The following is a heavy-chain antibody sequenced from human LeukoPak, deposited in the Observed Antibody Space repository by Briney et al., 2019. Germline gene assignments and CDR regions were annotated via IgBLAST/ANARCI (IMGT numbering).Heavy chain of an antibody. CDR1: GFTISSYA. Sequence: GGSLRLSCAASGFTISSYAMSWVRQAPGKGLEWVSAISGSGSSKYYADSVKGRFTISRDNSKNTLYLQMNSLRAEDTAVYYFAKVTYGAAAGNFDYWGQGTLVTVSS. V-gene: IGHV3-23*01. D-gene: IGHD6-13*01. CDR2: ISGSGSSK. CDR3: AKVTYGAAAGNFDY. J-gene: IGHJ4*02.